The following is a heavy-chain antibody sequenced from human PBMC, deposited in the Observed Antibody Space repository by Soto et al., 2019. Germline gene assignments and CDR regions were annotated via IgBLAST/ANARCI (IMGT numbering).Heavy chain of an antibody. CDR3: ARRYFDY. Sequence: GGSLRLSCAASGFTFSDYWMSWVRQAPGKGLEWVANIKQDGSEIYYVASVKGRFTISRDNAENSLYLQMNSLRAEDTAVYYCARRYFDYWGQGTLVTVSS. J-gene: IGHJ4*02. CDR2: IKQDGSEI. CDR1: GFTFSDYW. V-gene: IGHV3-7*01.